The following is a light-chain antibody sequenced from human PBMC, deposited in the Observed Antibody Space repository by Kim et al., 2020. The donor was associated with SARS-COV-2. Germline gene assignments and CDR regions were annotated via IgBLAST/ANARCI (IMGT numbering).Light chain of an antibody. CDR3: CSFAGTSYV. J-gene: IGLJ1*01. V-gene: IGLV2-11*01. CDR1: SSDVGGYNY. CDR2: DVT. Sequence: VQSVTISCTGTSSDVGGYNYVSWYQHHPGTAPKLMIYDVTKRPSGVPDRFSGSKSGDTASLTISGLQAEDEADYYCCSFAGTSYVFGIGTKVTVL.